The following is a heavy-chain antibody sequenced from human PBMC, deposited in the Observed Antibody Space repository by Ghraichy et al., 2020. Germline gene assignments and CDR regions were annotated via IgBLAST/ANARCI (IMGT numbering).Heavy chain of an antibody. Sequence: GGSLRLSCAASGFTFDDYTMHWVRQAPGKGLEWVSLISWDGGSTYYADSVKGRFTISRDNSKNSLYLQMNSLRTEDTALYYCNARAYCGGDCYFDYWGQGTLVTVSS. J-gene: IGHJ4*02. V-gene: IGHV3-43*01. CDR2: ISWDGGST. CDR1: GFTFDDYT. D-gene: IGHD2-21*02. CDR3: NARAYCGGDCYFDY.